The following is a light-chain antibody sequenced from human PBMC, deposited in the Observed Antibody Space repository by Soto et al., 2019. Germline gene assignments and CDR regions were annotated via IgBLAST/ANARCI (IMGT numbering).Light chain of an antibody. CDR1: QSVTIGY. J-gene: IGKJ1*01. CDR3: QQYGTSPWT. V-gene: IGKV3-20*01. CDR2: GAR. Sequence: VLPQSPGPLSLSPGDRAPRSCRASQSVTIGYLAWFQQKPGQAPRLLIYGARTRATGVPDRFSASGSGTDFSLTISRLEPEDLAVDDCQQYGTSPWTVGQGTKGDIK.